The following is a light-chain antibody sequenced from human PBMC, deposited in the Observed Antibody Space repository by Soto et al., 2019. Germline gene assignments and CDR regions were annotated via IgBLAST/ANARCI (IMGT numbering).Light chain of an antibody. J-gene: IGLJ3*02. Sequence: QSALTQPASVSGSPGQSITISCTGTSSDIGSYNLVSWYQQHPGIAPKFMIYEGSKRPSGVSNRFSGSKSGNTASLTISGLQGEHEAYSYRCSYAGGSHWVFGGGTKLTVL. V-gene: IGLV2-23*01. CDR2: EGS. CDR3: CSYAGGSHWV. CDR1: SSDIGSYNL.